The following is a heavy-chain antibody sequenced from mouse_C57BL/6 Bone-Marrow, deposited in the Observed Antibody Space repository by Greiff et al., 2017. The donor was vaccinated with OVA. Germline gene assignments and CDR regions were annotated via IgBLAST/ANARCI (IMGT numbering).Heavy chain of an antibody. V-gene: IGHV5-6*01. D-gene: IGHD2-12*01. CDR2: ISSGGSYT. Sequence: VQLKESGGDLVKPGGSLKLSCAASGFTFSSYGMSWVRQTPAKRLEWVATISSGGSYTYSPDRVKGRFTISSDNATNTQFLQLSSLESEDTAMYYCAGGRRRFAYWGEGTLVTVSA. J-gene: IGHJ3*01. CDR3: AGGRRRFAY. CDR1: GFTFSSYG.